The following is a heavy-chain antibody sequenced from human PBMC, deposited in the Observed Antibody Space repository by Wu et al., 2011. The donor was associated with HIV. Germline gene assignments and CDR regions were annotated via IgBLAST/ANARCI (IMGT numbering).Heavy chain of an antibody. CDR3: ARDLGGDEDY. D-gene: IGHD2-21*01. J-gene: IGHJ4*02. CDR1: GGTFSRYA. V-gene: IGHV1-69*14. Sequence: QVQLVQSGAEVKKPGSSVKVSCKASGGTFSRYAINWVRQAPGQGLEWMGGIIPIFGTAKYVQKFQGRVTITADKSTSTAHMELSSLTSEDTAVYYCARDLGGDEDYWGQGTLVTVSS. CDR2: IIPIFGTA.